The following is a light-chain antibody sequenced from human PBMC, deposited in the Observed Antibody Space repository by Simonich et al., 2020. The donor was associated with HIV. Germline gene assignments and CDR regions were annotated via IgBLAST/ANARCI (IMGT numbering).Light chain of an antibody. CDR2: EGS. J-gene: IGLJ1*01. CDR3: CSYAGSNTYV. V-gene: IGLV2-23*01. Sequence: QSALTQPASVSGSPGQSITISCTGTSSDVGGYDLVSWYQQHPGKAPKLMIYEGSKGPSGVSNRFSGSKSGNTASLTISGLQADDEADYYCCSYAGSNTYVFGTGTKVTVL. CDR1: SSDVGGYDL.